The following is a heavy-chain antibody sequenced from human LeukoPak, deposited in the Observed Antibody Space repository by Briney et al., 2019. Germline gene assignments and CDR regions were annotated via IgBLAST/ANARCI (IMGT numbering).Heavy chain of an antibody. Sequence: KPGGSLRLSCAASGFTFSSYEMNWVRHAPGKGLERVSYISSSGSTIYYADSVKGRFTISRDNAKNSLYLQMNSLRAEDTAVYYCARDGATSDYWGQGTLVTVSS. CDR2: ISSSGSTI. V-gene: IGHV3-48*03. CDR1: GFTFSSYE. CDR3: ARDGATSDY. J-gene: IGHJ4*02. D-gene: IGHD3-16*01.